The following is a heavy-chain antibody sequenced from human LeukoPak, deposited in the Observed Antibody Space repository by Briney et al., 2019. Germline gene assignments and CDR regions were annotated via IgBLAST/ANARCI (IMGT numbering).Heavy chain of an antibody. J-gene: IGHJ3*02. V-gene: IGHV3-23*01. D-gene: IGHD2/OR15-2a*01. CDR3: AHSMAPPGRYGFGI. CDR2: ISGNGGNT. CDR1: GFTFSSYA. Sequence: GGSLRLSCAASGFTFSSYAMSWVRQAPGKGPEWVSAISGNGGNTYYPDSVKGRFTISRDNSKNTLYLQMNSLRAEDTAVYYCAHSMAPPGRYGFGIWGQGTMVTVSS.